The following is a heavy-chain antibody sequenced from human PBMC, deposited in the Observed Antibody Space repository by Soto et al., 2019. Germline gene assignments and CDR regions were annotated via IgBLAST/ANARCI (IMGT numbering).Heavy chain of an antibody. J-gene: IGHJ4*02. CDR2: IYYSGST. CDR3: ARVGTYYYDSSGYYPLDY. CDR1: GGSISSGDYY. Sequence: SETLSLTCTVSGGSISSGDYYWSWIRQPPGKGLEWIGYIYYSGSTYYNPSLKSRVTISVDTSKNQFSLKLSSVTAADTAVYYCARVGTYYYDSSGYYPLDYWGQGTLVTVSS. D-gene: IGHD3-22*01. V-gene: IGHV4-30-4*01.